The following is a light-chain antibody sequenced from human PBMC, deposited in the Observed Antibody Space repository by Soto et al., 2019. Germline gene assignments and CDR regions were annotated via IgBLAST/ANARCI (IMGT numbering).Light chain of an antibody. J-gene: IGKJ3*01. CDR2: DAY. V-gene: IGKV1-33*01. CDR3: QKSDHLPL. Sequence: DIQMTQSPSSLSASLGDKVTITCQASHDIGNSLNWYQDKPGQPPKLVIYDAYNLETGVPSTFSGNGSGTDFTFTISSLRPEDIATYYCQKSDHLPLFGPGTKVDIK. CDR1: HDIGNS.